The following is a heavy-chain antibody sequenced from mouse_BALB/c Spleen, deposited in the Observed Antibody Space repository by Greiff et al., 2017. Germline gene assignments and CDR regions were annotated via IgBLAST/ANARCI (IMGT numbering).Heavy chain of an antibody. CDR3: ARGVANLAWFAY. V-gene: IGHV1-55*01. CDR1: GYNFTSYW. D-gene: IGHD1-1*02. J-gene: IGHJ3*01. CDR2: IYPGSGST. Sequence: QVQLQQPGAELVKPGTSVKLSCKASGYNFTSYWINWVKLRPGQGLEWIGDIYPGSGSTNYNEKFKSKATLTVDTSSSTAYMQLSSLASEDSALYYCARGVANLAWFAYWGQGTLVTVSA.